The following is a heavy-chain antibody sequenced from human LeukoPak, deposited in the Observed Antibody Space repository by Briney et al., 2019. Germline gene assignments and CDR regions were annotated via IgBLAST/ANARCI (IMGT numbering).Heavy chain of an antibody. J-gene: IGHJ4*02. CDR2: ITGGGGTT. CDR3: ASWEYSSSGVDY. D-gene: IGHD6-6*01. Sequence: GGSLRLSCAASGFTFSSFVMSWVRQAPGKGLEWVSGITGGGGTTYYADSVKGRFTISRDNAKNSLYLQMNSLRAEDTAVYYCASWEYSSSGVDYWGQGTLVTVSS. CDR1: GFTFSSFV. V-gene: IGHV3-23*01.